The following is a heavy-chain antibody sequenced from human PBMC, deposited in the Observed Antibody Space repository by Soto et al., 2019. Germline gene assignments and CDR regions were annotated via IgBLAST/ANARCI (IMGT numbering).Heavy chain of an antibody. J-gene: IGHJ4*02. CDR3: AKGRQLYCSGGSCYPGGQNDY. CDR1: GFTFSSYA. CDR2: ISGSGGST. Sequence: GGSLRLSCAASGFTFSSYAMGWVRQAPGKGLEWVSAISGSGGSTYYADSVKGRFTISRDNSKNTLYLQMNSLRAEDTAVYYCAKGRQLYCSGGSCYPGGQNDYWGQGTLVTVYS. V-gene: IGHV3-23*01. D-gene: IGHD2-15*01.